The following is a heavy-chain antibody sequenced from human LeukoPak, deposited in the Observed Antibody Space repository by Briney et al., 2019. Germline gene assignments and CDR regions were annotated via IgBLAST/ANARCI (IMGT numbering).Heavy chain of an antibody. V-gene: IGHV1-18*01. CDR2: ISAYNGNT. CDR1: GYTFTSYG. Sequence: GASVKVSCKASGYTFTSYGISWVRQAPGQGLEWMGWISAYNGNTNYAQKLQGRVTMTTDTSTNAAYMELRSLRSDDTAVYFCAKNGRVRRVVKDLFESWGQGTLVTVSS. D-gene: IGHD3-10*01. CDR3: AKNGRVRRVVKDLFES. J-gene: IGHJ4*01.